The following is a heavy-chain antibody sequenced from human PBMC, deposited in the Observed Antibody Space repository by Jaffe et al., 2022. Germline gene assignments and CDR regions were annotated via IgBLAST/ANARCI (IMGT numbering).Heavy chain of an antibody. CDR2: IRSKAYGGTT. V-gene: IGHV3-49*04. CDR1: GFTFGDYA. Sequence: EVQLVESGGGLVQPGRSLRLSCTASGFTFGDYAMSWVRQAPGKGLEWVGFIRSKAYGGTTEYAASVKGRFTISRDDSKSIAYLQMNSLKTEDTAVYYCTRDYWVFDYWGQGTLVTVSS. D-gene: IGHD2-8*02. CDR3: TRDYWVFDY. J-gene: IGHJ4*02.